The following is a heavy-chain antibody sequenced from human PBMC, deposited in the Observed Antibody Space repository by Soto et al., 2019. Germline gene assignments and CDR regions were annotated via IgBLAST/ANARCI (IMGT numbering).Heavy chain of an antibody. J-gene: IGHJ6*02. CDR1: GFTFSTYG. V-gene: IGHV3-33*01. CDR3: ARRGYCSGGSCHSTGMDV. Sequence: GGSLRLSCAASGFTFSTYGMHWVRQAPGKGLEWVAAIWYDGSNKDYADSVKGRFTISRDNSKNTLYLQMNSLRAEDTAVYYCARRGYCSGGSCHSTGMDVWGQGTTVTVSS. D-gene: IGHD2-15*01. CDR2: IWYDGSNK.